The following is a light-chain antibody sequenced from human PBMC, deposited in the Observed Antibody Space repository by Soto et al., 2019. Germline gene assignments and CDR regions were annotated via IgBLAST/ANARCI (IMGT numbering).Light chain of an antibody. Sequence: EIMMTQSPATLSLSPGEGATLSCRASHTVGYSLAWYQQKPGQAPRLLIYGASTRVTGIPARFSGSGSQTEFTLTISSLQSEDFAVYFCQQYNNWPPWTFGHGTKVEIK. CDR2: GAS. CDR1: HTVGYS. V-gene: IGKV3-15*01. CDR3: QQYNNWPPWT. J-gene: IGKJ1*01.